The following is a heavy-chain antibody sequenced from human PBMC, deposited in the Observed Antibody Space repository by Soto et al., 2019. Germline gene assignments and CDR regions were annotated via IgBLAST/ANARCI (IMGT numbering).Heavy chain of an antibody. Sequence: PSETLSLTCAVYGGSFSGYYWSWIRQPPGKGLEWIGEINHSGSTNYNPSLKSRVTISVDTSKNQFSLKLSSVTAADTAVYYCAREETGNDALDIWGQGTLVTVSS. CDR2: INHSGST. J-gene: IGHJ3*02. V-gene: IGHV4-34*01. D-gene: IGHD1-1*01. CDR1: GGSFSGYY. CDR3: AREETGNDALDI.